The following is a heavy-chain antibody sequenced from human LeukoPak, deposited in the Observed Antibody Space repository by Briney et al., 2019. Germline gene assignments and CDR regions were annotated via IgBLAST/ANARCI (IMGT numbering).Heavy chain of an antibody. J-gene: IGHJ4*02. Sequence: GGSLRLSCVASGFTFSNYGMHWVRQAPGKGLEWVAIIWFDGSGTYYADSVKGRVTFSRDNSKNTLYLQMNSLRAEDTATYYCARHASTHYFDSWGQGTLVTVSS. V-gene: IGHV3-33*01. CDR3: ARHASTHYFDS. CDR1: GFTFSNYG. CDR2: IWFDGSGT. D-gene: IGHD2/OR15-2a*01.